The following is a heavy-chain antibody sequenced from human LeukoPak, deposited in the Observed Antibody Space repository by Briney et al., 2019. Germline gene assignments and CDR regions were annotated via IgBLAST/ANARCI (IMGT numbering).Heavy chain of an antibody. CDR2: TYYRSKWYN. CDR1: GDSVSSNITA. J-gene: IGHJ4*02. V-gene: IGHV6-1*01. Sequence: SQTLSLACAISGDSVSSNITAWNWIRQSPSIGLEWLGRTYYRSKWYNDYAVSVKSRITINPDTSKNQFSLQLSSVTPADTAVYYCARGWAFAYWGQGTLVTVSS. D-gene: IGHD6-19*01. CDR3: ARGWAFAY.